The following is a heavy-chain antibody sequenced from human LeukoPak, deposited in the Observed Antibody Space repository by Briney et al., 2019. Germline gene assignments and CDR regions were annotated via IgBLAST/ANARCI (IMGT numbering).Heavy chain of an antibody. J-gene: IGHJ4*02. Sequence: PSETLSLTCTVSGGSISSGGYYWSWIRQHPGKGLEWIVYIYYSGSTYYNPSLKSRVTISVDTSKNQFSLKLSSVTAADTAVYYCARARIAVAGTDFDYWGQGTLVTVSS. CDR3: ARARIAVAGTDFDY. D-gene: IGHD6-19*01. CDR2: IYYSGST. V-gene: IGHV4-31*03. CDR1: GGSISSGGYY.